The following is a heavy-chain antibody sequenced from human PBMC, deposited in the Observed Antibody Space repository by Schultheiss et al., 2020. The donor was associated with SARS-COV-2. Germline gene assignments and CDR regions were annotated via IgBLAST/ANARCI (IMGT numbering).Heavy chain of an antibody. Sequence: SETLSLTCTVSGGSISTFQWNWIRQPAGKGLEWIGRINTSGNTNYNPSLKSRVTMSRDTSENQFSLKLSSVTAADTAVYYCARHVREVIAAADYFDYWGQGTLVTVSS. J-gene: IGHJ4*02. V-gene: IGHV4-4*07. D-gene: IGHD6-13*01. CDR2: INTSGNT. CDR3: ARHVREVIAAADYFDY. CDR1: GGSISTFQ.